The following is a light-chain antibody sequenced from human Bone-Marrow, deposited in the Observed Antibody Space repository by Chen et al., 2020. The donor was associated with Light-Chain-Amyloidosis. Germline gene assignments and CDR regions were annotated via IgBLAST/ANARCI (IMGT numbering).Light chain of an antibody. CDR3: QSADSSGTYEVI. CDR1: DLPTKY. Sequence: SYELTQPPSVSVSPGQTARITCSGDDLPTKYAYWYQQKPGQAPVLVIHRDTERPSGISELFSGSSSGTTATLTLSGVQAEDEADYHCQSADSSGTYEVIFGGGTKLTVL. J-gene: IGLJ2*01. V-gene: IGLV3-25*03. CDR2: RDT.